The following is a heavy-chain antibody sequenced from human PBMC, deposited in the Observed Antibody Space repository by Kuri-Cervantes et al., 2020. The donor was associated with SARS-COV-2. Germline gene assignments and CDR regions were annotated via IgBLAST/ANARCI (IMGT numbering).Heavy chain of an antibody. J-gene: IGHJ3*02. CDR3: ARALWSGYCTFDI. CDR1: GGSISSSSYY. CDR2: IYYSGHT. V-gene: IGHV4-39*07. Sequence: GSLRLSCTVSGGSISSSSYYWGWIRQPPGKGLEWIGSIYYSGHTYYNPSLKRRVTISVDTSKNQFSLKLSPVTAADTAVYYCARALWSGYCTFDIWGQGTMVTVSS. D-gene: IGHD3-3*01.